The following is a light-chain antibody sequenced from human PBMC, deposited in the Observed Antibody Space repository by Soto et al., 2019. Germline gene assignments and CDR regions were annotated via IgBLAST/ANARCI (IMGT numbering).Light chain of an antibody. CDR2: AAS. J-gene: IGKJ5*01. V-gene: IGKV3-20*01. Sequence: EIVLTQAPGTLSLAPGERATLSCRASQSGSSSYLAWYQQKPGQAPTLLIYAASSRATGIPDRFSGSGSGTHFTLPTRSLEPEASTVYYCQQYGSQPVTFGQATRL. CDR3: QQYGSQPVT. CDR1: QSGSSSY.